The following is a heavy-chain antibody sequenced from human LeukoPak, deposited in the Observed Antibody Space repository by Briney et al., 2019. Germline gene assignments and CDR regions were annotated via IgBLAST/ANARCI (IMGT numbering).Heavy chain of an antibody. CDR2: IRYDGSNK. V-gene: IGHV3-30*02. Sequence: GGSLRLSCAASGFTFSSYAMHWVRQAPGKGLEWVAFIRYDGSNKYYADSVKGRFTISRDNSKNTLYLQMNSLRPEDTAVYYCAKPLDSSGYVLDFWGQGTLVTVSS. J-gene: IGHJ4*02. CDR3: AKPLDSSGYVLDF. CDR1: GFTFSSYA. D-gene: IGHD3-22*01.